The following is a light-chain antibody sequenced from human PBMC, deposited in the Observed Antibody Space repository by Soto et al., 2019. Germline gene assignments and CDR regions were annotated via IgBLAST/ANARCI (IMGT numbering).Light chain of an antibody. Sequence: QSVLTQPASVSGSPGQSITISCTGTSSDVGGYNYVSWYQQHPGKAPKLMIYDVSNRPSGVSNRFSGSKSGNTASLTISGLQAEDEADYYRSSYTSSSTLYVFWNGTKVTVL. CDR1: SSDVGGYNY. J-gene: IGLJ1*01. CDR3: SSYTSSSTLYV. CDR2: DVS. V-gene: IGLV2-14*01.